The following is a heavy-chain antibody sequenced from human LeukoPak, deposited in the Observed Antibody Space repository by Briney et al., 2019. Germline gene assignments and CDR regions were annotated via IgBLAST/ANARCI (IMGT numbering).Heavy chain of an antibody. CDR3: ARDQRLDSGYPKVLAEYNWFDP. CDR1: GGSFSAYY. J-gene: IGHJ5*02. D-gene: IGHD5-12*01. CDR2: INHSGSA. Sequence: SETLSLTCAVYGGSFSAYYWSWIRQPPGKGLEWIGEINHSGSANYNPSLKSRVTISVDTSKNQFSLQLNSVTPEDTAVYYCARDQRLDSGYPKVLAEYNWFDPWGQGTLVTVSS. V-gene: IGHV4-34*01.